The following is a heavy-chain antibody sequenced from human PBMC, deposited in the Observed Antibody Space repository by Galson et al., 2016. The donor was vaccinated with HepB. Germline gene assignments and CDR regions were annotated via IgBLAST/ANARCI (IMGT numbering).Heavy chain of an antibody. V-gene: IGHV6-1*01. D-gene: IGHD3-16*01. J-gene: IGHJ4*02. CDR2: TYYRSKWYN. CDR3: ARGRFRGLFDY. Sequence: CAISGDSVSTTSAAWSWIRQSPARGLEWLGRTYYRSKWYNDYAVPVKSRIFVNPDTSKNQVSLQLNSVTPEDTAVYYCARGRFRGLFDYWGQGILVTVSS. CDR1: GDSVSTTSAA.